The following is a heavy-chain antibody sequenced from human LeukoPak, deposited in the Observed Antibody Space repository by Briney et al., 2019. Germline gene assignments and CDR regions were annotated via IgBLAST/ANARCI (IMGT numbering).Heavy chain of an antibody. CDR1: GGSISSYY. Sequence: SETLSFTCTVSGGSISSYYWSWIRQPPGKGLEWIGYIYYSGSTNYNPSLKSRVTISVDTSKNQFSLKLSSVTAADTAVYYCARDGRGYFDYWGQGTLVTVSS. V-gene: IGHV4-59*01. CDR3: ARDGRGYFDY. J-gene: IGHJ4*02. CDR2: IYYSGST.